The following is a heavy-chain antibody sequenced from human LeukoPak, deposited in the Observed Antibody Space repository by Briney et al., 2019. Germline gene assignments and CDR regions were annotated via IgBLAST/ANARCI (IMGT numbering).Heavy chain of an antibody. D-gene: IGHD2-2*01. CDR2: IKEDGSEK. CDR3: ARDWMGYCSSNSCYLYYMDV. J-gene: IGHJ6*03. CDR1: GFILSSYW. Sequence: GGSLRLSCAASGFILSSYWMSWVRQAPGKGLEWVANIKEDGSEKDYVDSVRGRFTLSRDNARNSLNLQMNSLRAEDTAVYYCARDWMGYCSSNSCYLYYMDVWGKGTTVTVSS. V-gene: IGHV3-7*01.